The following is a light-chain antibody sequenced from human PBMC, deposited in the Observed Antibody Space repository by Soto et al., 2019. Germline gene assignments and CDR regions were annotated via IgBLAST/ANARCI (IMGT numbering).Light chain of an antibody. Sequence: EIVLTQSPGTLSLSPGERATLSCRASQSVSSSYLAWYQQKPGQAPRLLIYGASSRAPGIPERFSGSGSGTDLTLTISRLEPEDFAVYYCQQYGSSPYTFGQGTKLEIK. CDR2: GAS. CDR3: QQYGSSPYT. CDR1: QSVSSSY. J-gene: IGKJ2*01. V-gene: IGKV3-20*01.